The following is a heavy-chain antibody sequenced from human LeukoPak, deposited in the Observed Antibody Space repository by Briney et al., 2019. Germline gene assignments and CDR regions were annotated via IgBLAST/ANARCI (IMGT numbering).Heavy chain of an antibody. CDR1: GYSFASYG. J-gene: IGHJ4*02. CDR2: INPNRGGT. V-gene: IGHV1-2*02. Sequence: ASVKVSCKTSGYSFASYGISWVRQAPGQGLEWMGWINPNRGGTNYAQKFQSRVTMTRDTSISTAYMELNSLRSDDTAVYYCAKDRGSGVVPSDWRQGTLVTVSS. CDR3: AKDRGSGVVPSD. D-gene: IGHD6-19*01.